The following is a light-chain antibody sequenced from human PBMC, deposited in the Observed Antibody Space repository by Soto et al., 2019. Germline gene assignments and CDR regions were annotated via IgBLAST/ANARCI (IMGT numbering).Light chain of an antibody. V-gene: IGKV1-9*01. Sequence: IQLTQSPPFLSASLGDRVTVTCRASHGISNYLAWYQQKPGKVPKLLIYAASTLHSGVPSRFRGSASGTDFTLTINSLQPEDFATYYCQQVNSYPLTFGGGTKVEIQ. CDR1: HGISNY. CDR2: AAS. CDR3: QQVNSYPLT. J-gene: IGKJ4*01.